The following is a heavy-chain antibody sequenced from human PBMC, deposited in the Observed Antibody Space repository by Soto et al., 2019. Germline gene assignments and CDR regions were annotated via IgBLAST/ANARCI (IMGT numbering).Heavy chain of an antibody. J-gene: IGHJ4*02. V-gene: IGHV1-18*01. CDR2: ISVYNGST. Sequence: QVQLVQSGAEVKKPGASVKVSCKASGYTFTSYGISWVRQAPGQGLEGMGWISVYNGSTNYAQKPQGRVTMNTDTSPITAYMERRSLRSDDTAVYYCARDGGTVTTDYWGQGTLVTVSS. CDR1: GYTFTSYG. D-gene: IGHD4-17*01. CDR3: ARDGGTVTTDY.